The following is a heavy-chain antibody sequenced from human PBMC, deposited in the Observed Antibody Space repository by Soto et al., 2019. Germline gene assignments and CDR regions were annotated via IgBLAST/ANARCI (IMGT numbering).Heavy chain of an antibody. Sequence: PSETLSLTCAVYGGSFSGYYWSWIRQPPGKGLEWIGEINHSGSTNYNPSLKSRVTISVDTSKNQFSLKLSSVTAADTAVYYCARVGLEDSDYYDSSGYYDYWGQGTLVTVSS. J-gene: IGHJ4*02. D-gene: IGHD3-22*01. CDR2: INHSGST. V-gene: IGHV4-34*01. CDR1: GGSFSGYY. CDR3: ARVGLEDSDYYDSSGYYDY.